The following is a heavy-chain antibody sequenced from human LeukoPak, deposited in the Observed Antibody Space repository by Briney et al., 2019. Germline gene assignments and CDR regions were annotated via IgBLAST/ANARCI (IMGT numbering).Heavy chain of an antibody. J-gene: IGHJ6*03. CDR3: ARDPYSGNYGNYYYYYMDV. D-gene: IGHD1-26*01. CDR1: GFTFSSYE. V-gene: IGHV3-48*03. Sequence: GGSLRLSCAASGFTFSSYEMNWVRQAPGKGLEWVSYISSSGSTIYYADSVKGRFTISRDNAKDSLYLQMNSLGPEDTAVYYCARDPYSGNYGNYYYYYMDVWGKGTTVTISS. CDR2: ISSSGSTI.